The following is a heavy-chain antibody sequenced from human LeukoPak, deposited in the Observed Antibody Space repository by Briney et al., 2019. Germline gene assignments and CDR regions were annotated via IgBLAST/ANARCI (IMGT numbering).Heavy chain of an antibody. Sequence: SETLSLTCTVSGGSISSGSYYWGWIRQPPGKGLEWIGSIYYSGSTYYNPSLKSRVTISVDTSKNQFSLKLSSVTAADTAVYYCARRLTTVTDDAFDIWGQGTMVTVSS. CDR1: GGSISSGSYY. CDR2: IYYSGST. V-gene: IGHV4-39*01. D-gene: IGHD4-17*01. J-gene: IGHJ3*02. CDR3: ARRLTTVTDDAFDI.